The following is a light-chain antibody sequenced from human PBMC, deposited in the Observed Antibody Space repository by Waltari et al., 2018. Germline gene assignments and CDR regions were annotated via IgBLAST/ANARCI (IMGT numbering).Light chain of an antibody. J-gene: IGLJ3*02. CDR1: STDVGSYNR. CDR2: EVT. CDR3: SSYTSSSTVV. V-gene: IGLV2-18*02. Sequence: QSALTQPPSVSGSPGQSVTISCTGTSTDVGSYNRVSWYQPSPGTAPKLIIYEVTHRPSGVPDRVSGSKSGNTASLTISGLQAEDEADYYCSSYTSSSTVVFGGGTKLTVL.